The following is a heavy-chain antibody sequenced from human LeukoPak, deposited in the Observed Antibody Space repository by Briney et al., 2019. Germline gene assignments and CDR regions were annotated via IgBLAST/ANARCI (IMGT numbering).Heavy chain of an antibody. CDR2: ISWDGGST. Sequence: GGSLRLSCAASGFTFDDYTMHWVRQAPGKGLEWVSLISWDGGSTHYADSVKGRFTISRDNSKNSLYLQMNSLRTEDTALYYCAKDISGSYFLGNYFDYWGQGTLVTVSS. D-gene: IGHD1-26*01. CDR3: AKDISGSYFLGNYFDY. CDR1: GFTFDDYT. V-gene: IGHV3-43*01. J-gene: IGHJ4*02.